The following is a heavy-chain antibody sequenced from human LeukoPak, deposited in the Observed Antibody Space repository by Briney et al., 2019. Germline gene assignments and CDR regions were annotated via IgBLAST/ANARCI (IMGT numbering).Heavy chain of an antibody. J-gene: IGHJ4*02. D-gene: IGHD3-3*01. CDR3: AVGLDFWSGSWTPALDY. V-gene: IGHV1-18*01. CDR1: GYTFTSYG. Sequence: ASVKVSCKASGYTFTSYGISWVRQAPGQGLEWMGWISAYNGNTNYAQKLQGRVTMTTDTSTSTAYVELRSLRSDDTAVYYCAVGLDFWSGSWTPALDYWGQGTLVTVSS. CDR2: ISAYNGNT.